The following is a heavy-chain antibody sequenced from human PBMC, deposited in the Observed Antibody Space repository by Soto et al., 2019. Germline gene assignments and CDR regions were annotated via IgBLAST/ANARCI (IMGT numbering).Heavy chain of an antibody. CDR1: GFTFSNAW. CDR3: TTGPLYCSGGSCYDYYYYYMDV. D-gene: IGHD2-15*01. CDR2: IKSKTDGGTT. V-gene: IGHV3-15*01. J-gene: IGHJ6*03. Sequence: GGSLRLSCAASGFTFSNAWMSWVRQAPGKGLEWVGRIKSKTDGGTTDYAAPVKGRFTISRDDSKNTLYLQMNSLKTEDTAVYYCTTGPLYCSGGSCYDYYYYYMDVWGKGTTVTVSS.